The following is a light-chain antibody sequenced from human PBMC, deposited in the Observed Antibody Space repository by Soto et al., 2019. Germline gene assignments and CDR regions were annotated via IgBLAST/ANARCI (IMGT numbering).Light chain of an antibody. CDR3: QQYHNLWT. Sequence: EIVMTQSPATLSVSPGERATLSCTASHYIYSNVAWVQQRPGPAPRLLIHRASTRATGTPARFTGSGSGTEFTLTITSLQSEDFALYYCQQYHNLWTFGQGTKVDIK. CDR1: HYIYSN. V-gene: IGKV3-15*01. CDR2: RAS. J-gene: IGKJ1*01.